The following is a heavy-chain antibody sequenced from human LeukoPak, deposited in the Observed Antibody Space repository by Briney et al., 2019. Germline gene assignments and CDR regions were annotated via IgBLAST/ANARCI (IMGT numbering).Heavy chain of an antibody. J-gene: IGHJ5*02. CDR1: GGSFSGYY. V-gene: IGHV4-34*01. CDR2: INHSGST. CDR3: ARRGSHYGGTP. Sequence: SETLSLTCAVYGGSFSGYYWSWIRQPPGKGLEWIGEINHSGSTNYNPSLKSRVTISVDTSKNQFSPKLSSVTAADTAVYYCARRGSHYGGTPWGQGTLVTVSS. D-gene: IGHD4-17*01.